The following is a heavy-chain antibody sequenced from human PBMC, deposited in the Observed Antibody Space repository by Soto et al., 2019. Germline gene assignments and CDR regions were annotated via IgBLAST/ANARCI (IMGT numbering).Heavy chain of an antibody. Sequence: SETLSLSCTVSGGSISSYYWSWIRQPPGKGLEWIGYIYYSGGTNYNPSLKSRVTISVDTSKNQFSLKLSSVTAADTAVYYCARVYGDYLDYWGQGTLVTVSS. D-gene: IGHD4-17*01. CDR3: ARVYGDYLDY. CDR1: GGSISSYY. CDR2: IYYSGGT. V-gene: IGHV4-59*01. J-gene: IGHJ4*02.